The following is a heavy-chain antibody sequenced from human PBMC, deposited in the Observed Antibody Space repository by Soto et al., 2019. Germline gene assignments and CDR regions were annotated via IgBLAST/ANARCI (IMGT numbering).Heavy chain of an antibody. Sequence: EVQLLESGGDLVQPGGSLRLSCAASGFTFSIFAMSWVRQSPGKGLEWVSTISGSGGSTYYADAVKGLFSISRDNSMGTLYLQMKSLRVEDTAIYYCAKEVSLGSTVDLGYWRQGTLVTVSS. CDR1: GFTFSIFA. V-gene: IGHV3-23*01. D-gene: IGHD7-27*01. CDR2: ISGSGGST. CDR3: AKEVSLGSTVDLGY. J-gene: IGHJ4*02.